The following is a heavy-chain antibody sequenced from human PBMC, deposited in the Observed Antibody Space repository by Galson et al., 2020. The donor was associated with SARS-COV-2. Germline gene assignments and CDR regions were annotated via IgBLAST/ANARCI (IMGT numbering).Heavy chain of an antibody. CDR1: GFTFDDYG. Sequence: GGSLRLSCAASGFTFDDYGMSWVRQAPGKGLEWVSGINWNGGSTGYADSVKGRFTISRDNAKNSLYLQMNSRRAEDTALYYCARLPEYYYDSSGSYWGQGTLVTVSS. J-gene: IGHJ4*02. V-gene: IGHV3-20*04. CDR2: INWNGGST. CDR3: ARLPEYYYDSSGSY. D-gene: IGHD3-22*01.